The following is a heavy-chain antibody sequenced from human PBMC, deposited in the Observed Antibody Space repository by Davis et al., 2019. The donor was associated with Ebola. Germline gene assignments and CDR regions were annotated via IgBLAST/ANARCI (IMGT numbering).Heavy chain of an antibody. CDR2: IYYSGST. CDR1: GGSISSYY. CDR3: AVGNSGSYFGAFDI. J-gene: IGHJ3*02. V-gene: IGHV4-59*01. D-gene: IGHD1-26*01. Sequence: SETLSLTCTVSGGSISSYYWSWIRQPPGKGLEWIGYIYYSGSTNYNPSLKSRVTISVDTSKKQFSLKLNSVTAADTAVYYCAVGNSGSYFGAFDIWPRDNGHRLF.